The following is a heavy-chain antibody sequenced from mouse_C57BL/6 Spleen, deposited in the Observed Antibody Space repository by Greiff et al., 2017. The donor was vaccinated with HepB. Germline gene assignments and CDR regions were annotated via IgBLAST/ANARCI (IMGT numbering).Heavy chain of an antibody. CDR3: ARDPGYGSSYFDV. CDR2: INYDGSST. J-gene: IGHJ1*03. V-gene: IGHV5-16*01. CDR1: GFTFSDYY. D-gene: IGHD1-1*01. Sequence: EVKLMESEGGLVQPGSSMKLSCTASGFTFSDYYMAWVRQVPEKGLEWVANINYDGSSTYYLDSLKSRFIISRDNAKNILYLQMSSLKSEDTATYYCARDPGYGSSYFDVWGTGTTVTVSS.